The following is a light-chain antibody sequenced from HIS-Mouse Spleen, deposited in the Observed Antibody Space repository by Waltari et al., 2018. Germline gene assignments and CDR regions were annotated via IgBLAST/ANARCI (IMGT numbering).Light chain of an antibody. CDR3: QVWDSSSDHYV. V-gene: IGLV3-21*02. Sequence: SYVLTQPPSVSVAPGQTARITCGGNNIGSKSVHWYQQKPGQAPALVVYDDSDRPSGIPMRFSGSNSGNTATLTISRVEAGDEADYYCQVWDSSSDHYVFGTGTKVTVL. CDR1: NIGSKS. J-gene: IGLJ1*01. CDR2: DDS.